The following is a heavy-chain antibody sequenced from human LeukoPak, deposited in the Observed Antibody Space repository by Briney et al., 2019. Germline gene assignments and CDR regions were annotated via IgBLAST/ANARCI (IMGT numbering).Heavy chain of an antibody. Sequence: GASVKVSCKASGYTFTSYGISWVRQAPGQGLEWMGWISAYNGNTNYAQKLQGRVTMTTDTSTSTAYMELRSLRSDDTAVYYCARAFCSGTSCQPGRTTGYYYMDVWGKGTAVTVSS. J-gene: IGHJ6*03. CDR2: ISAYNGNT. V-gene: IGHV1-18*01. CDR1: GYTFTSYG. D-gene: IGHD2-2*01. CDR3: ARAFCSGTSCQPGRTTGYYYMDV.